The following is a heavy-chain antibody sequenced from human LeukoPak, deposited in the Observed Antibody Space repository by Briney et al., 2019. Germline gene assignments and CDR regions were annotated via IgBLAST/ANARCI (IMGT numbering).Heavy chain of an antibody. J-gene: IGHJ4*02. D-gene: IGHD2-15*01. CDR1: GFTFSSYA. Sequence: GGSLRLSCAASGFTFSSYAMHWVRQAPGKGLEYVSAISSNGGSTYYANSVKGRFTISRDNSKNTVYLQMASLRAEDMAVYYCARGRCCSRGSCSPCFDYWGQGTLVTVSS. V-gene: IGHV3-64*01. CDR3: ARGRCCSRGSCSPCFDY. CDR2: ISSNGGST.